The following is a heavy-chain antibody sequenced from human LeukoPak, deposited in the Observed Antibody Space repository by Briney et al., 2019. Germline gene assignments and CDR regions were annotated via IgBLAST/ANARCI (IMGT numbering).Heavy chain of an antibody. CDR3: ARGPLYTNDWYYFDY. CDR1: GFTFSSYG. J-gene: IGHJ4*02. V-gene: IGHV3-33*01. Sequence: PGGPLRRSCEASGFTFSSYGMHGVRQAPAKGPEWVAFTWYDGSNKYYPDSVKGRFTISKDNSKNTLDLQMNSLRAEDTAVYYCARGPLYTNDWYYFDYWGQGTLVTVSS. CDR2: TWYDGSNK. D-gene: IGHD3-9*01.